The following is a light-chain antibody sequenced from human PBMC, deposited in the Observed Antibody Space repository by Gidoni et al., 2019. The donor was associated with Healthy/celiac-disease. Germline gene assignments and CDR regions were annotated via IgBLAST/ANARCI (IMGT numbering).Light chain of an antibody. CDR3: AAWDDSLSGPV. V-gene: IGLV1-47*01. J-gene: IGLJ2*01. Sequence: QSVLTQPPSASGTPGQRITISCSGSSSNIESNYVYWYQQLPGTAPKLLIYRNNQRPSGVPDRFSGSKSGTSASLASSGLRSEDEADYYCAAWDDSLSGPVFGGGTKLTVL. CDR2: RNN. CDR1: SSNIESNY.